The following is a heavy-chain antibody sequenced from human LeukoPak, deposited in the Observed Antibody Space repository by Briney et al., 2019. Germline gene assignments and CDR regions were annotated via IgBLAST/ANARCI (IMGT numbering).Heavy chain of an antibody. D-gene: IGHD3-22*01. CDR3: ARDNGYLGY. Sequence: GASVKVSCKASGYSFISYGISWVRQAPGQGLEWMGWISTYNGNTDNAQKLQGRVTMTTDTSTSTVYMELRSLRSDDTAVYYCARDNGYLGYWGQGTLVTVSS. V-gene: IGHV1-18*01. J-gene: IGHJ4*02. CDR2: ISTYNGNT. CDR1: GYSFISYG.